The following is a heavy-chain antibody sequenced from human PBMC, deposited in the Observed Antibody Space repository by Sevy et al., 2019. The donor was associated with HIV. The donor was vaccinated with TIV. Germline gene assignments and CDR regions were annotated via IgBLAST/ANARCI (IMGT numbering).Heavy chain of an antibody. J-gene: IGHJ4*02. CDR2: IKSKTDGGTT. Sequence: GGSLRLSCAASGFTFSNAWMSWVRQAPGKGLEWVGRIKSKTDGGTTDYAAPGKGRFTISRDDSKNTLYLQMNSLKTEDTAVYYCTTATYYYDSSGYSGNYWGQGTLVTVSS. CDR3: TTATYYYDSSGYSGNY. D-gene: IGHD3-22*01. V-gene: IGHV3-15*01. CDR1: GFTFSNAW.